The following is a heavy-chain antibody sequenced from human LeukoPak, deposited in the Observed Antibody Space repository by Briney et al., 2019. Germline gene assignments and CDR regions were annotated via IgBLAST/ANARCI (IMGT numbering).Heavy chain of an antibody. V-gene: IGHV3-53*01. CDR1: GFTFTTYW. CDR2: IYSDGGT. D-gene: IGHD6-19*01. J-gene: IGHJ4*02. Sequence: GGSLRLSCAASGFTFTTYWMHWVRQAPGKGLEWVSVIYSDGGTFYSDSVKGRFTISRDYSKSTLYLQMNSLRADDTAVYYCARDSNGPAFWGQGTLVTVSS. CDR3: ARDSNGPAF.